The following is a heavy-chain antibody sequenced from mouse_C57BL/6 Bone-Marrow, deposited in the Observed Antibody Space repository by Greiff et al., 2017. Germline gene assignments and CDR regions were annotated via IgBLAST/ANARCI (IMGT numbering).Heavy chain of an antibody. CDR2: IWSDGST. D-gene: IGHD1-1*01. CDR3: ARHDPLSTVVAPDAMDY. V-gene: IGHV2-6-1*01. CDR1: GFSLTSYG. Sequence: VKVVESGPGLVAPSQSLSITCTVSGFSLTSYGVHWVRQPPGKGLEWLVVIWSDGSTTYNSALKSRLSISKDNSKSHVFLKMNSLQTDDTAMYYCARHDPLSTVVAPDAMDYWGQGTSVTVSS. J-gene: IGHJ4*01.